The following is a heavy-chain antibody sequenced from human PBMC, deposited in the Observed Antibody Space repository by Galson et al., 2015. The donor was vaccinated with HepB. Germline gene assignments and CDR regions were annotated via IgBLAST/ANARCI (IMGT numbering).Heavy chain of an antibody. CDR1: GYTFTSYA. J-gene: IGHJ1*01. V-gene: IGHV1-3*01. Sequence: SVKVSCKASGYTFTSYAMHWVRQAPGQRLEWMGWINAGNGNTKYSQKFQGRVTITRDTSASTAYMELSSLRSEDTAVYYCAITYYYYDSSGYYSAEYFQHWGQGTLVTVSS. CDR3: AITYYYYDSSGYYSAEYFQH. CDR2: INAGNGNT. D-gene: IGHD3-22*01.